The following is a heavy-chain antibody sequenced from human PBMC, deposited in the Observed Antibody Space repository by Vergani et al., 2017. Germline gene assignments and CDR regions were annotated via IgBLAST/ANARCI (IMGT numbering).Heavy chain of an antibody. CDR2: LTCGGGST. CDR1: GFTFSTYA. D-gene: IGHD1-26*01. V-gene: IGHV3-23*01. CDR3: VKDAGSYENFFDS. Sequence: EVQLLESGGSLKQPGGSVRLSCAASGFTFSTYAMYWVRQAPGKGLEWVSALTCGGGSTYYADTFNGRFIISRDNARDTLYLQMNSLRPEETATYYCVKDAGSYENFFDSWGQGTLVTVSS. J-gene: IGHJ4*02.